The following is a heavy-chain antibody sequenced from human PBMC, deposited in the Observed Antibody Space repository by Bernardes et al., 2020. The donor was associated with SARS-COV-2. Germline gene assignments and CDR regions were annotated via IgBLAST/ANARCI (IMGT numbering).Heavy chain of an antibody. Sequence: GSLSLSCAASGFTFSSYDMHWVRPATGKGLEWVSAIGTAGDTYYPGSVKGRFTISRENAKNSLYLQMNSLTVDDTAMYYCARRGEGGRAFDVWGQGTVVTVSS. CDR1: GFTFSSYD. J-gene: IGHJ3*01. CDR3: ARRGEGGRAFDV. V-gene: IGHV3-13*01. CDR2: IGTAGDT. D-gene: IGHD2-15*01.